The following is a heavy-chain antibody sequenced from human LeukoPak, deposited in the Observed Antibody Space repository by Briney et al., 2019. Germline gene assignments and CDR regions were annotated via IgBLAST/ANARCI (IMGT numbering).Heavy chain of an antibody. V-gene: IGHV4-38-2*02. D-gene: IGHD1-26*01. CDR3: ARIGSTKGLGARGGGNYYYYYYMDV. Sequence: SETLSLTCTVSGYSISSGYYWGWIRQPPGKGLEWIGSIYHSGSTYYNPSLKSRVTISVDTSKNQFSLKLSSVTAADTAVYYCARIGSTKGLGARGGGNYYYYYYMDVWGKGTTVTISS. J-gene: IGHJ6*03. CDR1: GYSISSGYY. CDR2: IYHSGST.